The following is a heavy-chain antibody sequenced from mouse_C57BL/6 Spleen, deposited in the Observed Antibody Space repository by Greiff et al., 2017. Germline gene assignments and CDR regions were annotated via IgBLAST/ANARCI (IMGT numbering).Heavy chain of an antibody. V-gene: IGHV1-47*01. J-gene: IGHJ4*01. CDR1: GYTFTTYP. D-gene: IGHD2-1*01. CDR3: AIRYYGNYYAMDY. Sequence: VQLQQSGAELVKPGASVKMSCKASGYTFTTYPIEWMKQNHGKSLEWIGNFHPYNDDTKYNEKFKGKATLTVEKSSSTVYLELSRLTSDDSAVYYCAIRYYGNYYAMDYWGQGTSVTVSS. CDR2: FHPYNDDT.